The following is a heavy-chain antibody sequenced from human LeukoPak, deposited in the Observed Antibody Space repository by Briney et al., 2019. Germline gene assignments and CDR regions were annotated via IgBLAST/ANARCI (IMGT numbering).Heavy chain of an antibody. CDR1: GFTFSTFA. J-gene: IGHJ6*03. Sequence: GGSLRLSCAASGFTFSTFAMIWVRQPPGKGLEWVSSIFPSGGEIHYADSVRGRFTISRDNSKSTLSLQMNSLRAEDTAVYYCARGPGSYGDYPMGYYYYMDVWGKGTTVTISS. D-gene: IGHD4-17*01. CDR2: IFPSGGEI. V-gene: IGHV3-23*01. CDR3: ARGPGSYGDYPMGYYYYMDV.